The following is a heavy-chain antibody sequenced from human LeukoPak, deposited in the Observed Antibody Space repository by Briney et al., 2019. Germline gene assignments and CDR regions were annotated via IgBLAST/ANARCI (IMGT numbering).Heavy chain of an antibody. CDR2: ITSGSITT. Sequence: GGSLRLSCAASGFSFGTYAMSWVRQAPGKGLEWLSHITSGSITTHYADSVKGRFTASRDNPKNSLYLQMNSLRDEDTAVYYCARVEYYSGSYEDYWGQGTLVTVSS. CDR3: ARVEYYSGSYEDY. J-gene: IGHJ4*02. D-gene: IGHD3-10*01. V-gene: IGHV3-48*02. CDR1: GFSFGTYA.